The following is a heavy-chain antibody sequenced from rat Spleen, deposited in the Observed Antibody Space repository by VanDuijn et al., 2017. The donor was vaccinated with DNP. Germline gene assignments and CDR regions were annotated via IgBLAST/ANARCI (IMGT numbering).Heavy chain of an antibody. V-gene: IGHV5S23*01. CDR1: GFTFRNYY. CDR2: ITNSGGST. J-gene: IGHJ2*01. CDR3: ATALGDY. Sequence: EVQLVESGGGLEQPGRSLKLSCAASGFTFRNYYMAWVRQAPTKGLEWVASITNSGGSTYYRDSVKGRFTISRDNAKSTLYLQMDSLRSEDTATYYCATALGDYWGQGVMVTVSS. D-gene: IGHD5-1*01.